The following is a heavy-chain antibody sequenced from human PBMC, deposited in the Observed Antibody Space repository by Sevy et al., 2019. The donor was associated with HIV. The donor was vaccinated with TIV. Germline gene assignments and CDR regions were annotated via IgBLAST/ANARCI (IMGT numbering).Heavy chain of an antibody. J-gene: IGHJ6*02. CDR1: GFTFSSYG. V-gene: IGHV3-30*02. Sequence: GGFLRLSCAASGFTFSSYGMHWVRQAPGKGLEWVAFIRYDGSNKYYADSVKGRFTISRDNSKNTLYLQMNSLRAEDTAVYYCAKDLRITMVQGVGSYYYYGMDVWGQGTTVTVSS. D-gene: IGHD3-10*01. CDR3: AKDLRITMVQGVGSYYYYGMDV. CDR2: IRYDGSNK.